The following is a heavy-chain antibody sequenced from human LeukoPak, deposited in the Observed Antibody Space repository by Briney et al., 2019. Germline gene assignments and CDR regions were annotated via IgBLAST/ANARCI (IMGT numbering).Heavy chain of an antibody. CDR3: AREVPPITMVRGVID. D-gene: IGHD3-10*01. CDR1: GFLFSTYS. V-gene: IGHV3-66*01. J-gene: IGHJ4*02. CDR2: IYSGGST. Sequence: GGSLRLSCAASGFLFSTYSMNWVRQAPGKGLEWVSVIYSGGSTYYADSVKGRFTISRDNSKNTLYLQMNSLRAEDTAVYYCAREVPPITMVRGVIDWGQGTLVTVSS.